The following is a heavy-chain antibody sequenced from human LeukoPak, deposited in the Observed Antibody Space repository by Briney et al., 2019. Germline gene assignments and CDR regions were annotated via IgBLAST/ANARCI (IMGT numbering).Heavy chain of an antibody. D-gene: IGHD2-2*01. J-gene: IGHJ5*02. V-gene: IGHV1-18*01. Sequence: ASVTVSCKASGYTFTSYGISWVRQAPGQGLEWMGWISAYNGNTNYAQKLQGRVTMTTDTSMSTAYMELRSLRSDDTAVYYCARGGHHCSSTSCYVDWFDPWGQGTLVTVSS. CDR1: GYTFTSYG. CDR3: ARGGHHCSSTSCYVDWFDP. CDR2: ISAYNGNT.